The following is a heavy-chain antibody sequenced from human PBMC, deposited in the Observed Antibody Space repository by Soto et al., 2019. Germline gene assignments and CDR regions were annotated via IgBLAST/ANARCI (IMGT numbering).Heavy chain of an antibody. J-gene: IGHJ6*03. CDR3: TTNLLVVPAATGAPDYYYYMDV. CDR1: GFTFSNSW. D-gene: IGHD2-2*01. CDR2: IKSKTDGGTT. Sequence: GGSLRLSCAASGFTFSNSWMSWVRQAPGKGLEWVGRIKSKTDGGTTDYAAPVKGRFTISRDDSKNTLYLQMNSLKTEDTAVYYCTTNLLVVPAATGAPDYYYYMDVWGKGTTVTVSS. V-gene: IGHV3-15*01.